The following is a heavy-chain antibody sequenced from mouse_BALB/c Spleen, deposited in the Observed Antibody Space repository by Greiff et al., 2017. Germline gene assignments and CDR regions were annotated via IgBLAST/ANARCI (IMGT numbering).Heavy chain of an antibody. CDR2: IRSKSNNYAT. Sequence: EVMLVESGGGLVQPKGSLKLSCAASGFTFNTYAMNWVRQAPGKGLEWVARIRSKSNNYATYYADSVKDRFTISRDDSQSMLYLQMNNLKTEDTAMYYCVTGTYFDYWGQGTTLTVSS. D-gene: IGHD4-1*01. J-gene: IGHJ2*01. CDR3: VTGTYFDY. CDR1: GFTFNTYA. V-gene: IGHV10-1*02.